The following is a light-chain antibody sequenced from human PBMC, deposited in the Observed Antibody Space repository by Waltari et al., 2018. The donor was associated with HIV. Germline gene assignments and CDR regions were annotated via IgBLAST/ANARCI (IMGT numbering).Light chain of an antibody. CDR3: QQYENWPYT. J-gene: IGKJ2*01. Sequence: EMVMPQSPATLSVSPGERATLSCRASQSVGSKLAWYQQKPGQAPRLLIYGASSRATGVSARFSGSGSGTEFTLTVSSLESEDFAVYYCQQYENWPYTFGQGTKLEIK. CDR1: QSVGSK. V-gene: IGKV3-15*01. CDR2: GAS.